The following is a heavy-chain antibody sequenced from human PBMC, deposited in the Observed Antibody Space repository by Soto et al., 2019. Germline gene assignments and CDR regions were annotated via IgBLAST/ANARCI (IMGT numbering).Heavy chain of an antibody. J-gene: IGHJ4*02. CDR2: IKQDGSEK. CDR3: AXDRSIAATEFDY. V-gene: IGHV3-7*01. D-gene: IGHD6-13*01. Sequence: PXXSLRLSCAASGFTFSSYWMSWVRQAPGKGLEWVANIKQDGSEKYYVDSVKGRFTISRDNAKNSLYLQMNSLRAEDTAVYYCAXDRSIAATEFDYWGQGTLVTGSS. CDR1: GFTFSSYW.